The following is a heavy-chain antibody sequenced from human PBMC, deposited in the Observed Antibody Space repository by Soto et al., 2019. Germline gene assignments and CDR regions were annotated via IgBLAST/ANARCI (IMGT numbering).Heavy chain of an antibody. D-gene: IGHD3-22*01. CDR1: GYTFTGYY. J-gene: IGHJ5*02. CDR3: ARDYPPDYYDSSGYYFGGWFDL. Sequence: ASVKVSCKASGYTFTGYYMHWVRQAPGQGLEWMGWINPNSGGTNYAQKFQGRVTMTRDTSISTAYMVLSRLRFDDTAVYYCARDYPPDYYDSSGYYFGGWFDLWGQGTLVTVSS. V-gene: IGHV1-2*02. CDR2: INPNSGGT.